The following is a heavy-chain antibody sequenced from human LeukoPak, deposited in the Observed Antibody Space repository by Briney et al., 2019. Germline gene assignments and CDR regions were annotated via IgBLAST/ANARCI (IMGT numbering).Heavy chain of an antibody. D-gene: IGHD6-19*01. V-gene: IGHV5-10-1*01. CDR2: IDPSDSYT. CDR1: GYSFTSYW. Sequence: GESLKISCKGSGYSFTSYWISWVRQMPGKGLEWMGRIDPSDSYTNYSPSFQGHVTISADKSISTAYLQWSSLKASDTAMYYCARTSVAATNRYWYFDLWGRGTLVTVPS. CDR3: ARTSVAATNRYWYFDL. J-gene: IGHJ2*01.